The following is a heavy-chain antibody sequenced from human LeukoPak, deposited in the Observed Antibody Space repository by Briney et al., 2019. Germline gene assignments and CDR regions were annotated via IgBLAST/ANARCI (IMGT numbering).Heavy chain of an antibody. CDR2: ISGSGGST. V-gene: IGHV3-23*01. CDR3: AKVRGVIYYFDY. D-gene: IGHD3-3*01. J-gene: IGHJ4*02. Sequence: GGSLRLSCAASGFTFSSYGMSWVRQAPGKGLEWVSAISGSGGSTYYADSVKGRFTISRDNSKNTLYLQMNSLRAEDTAVYYCAKVRGVIYYFDYWGQGTLVTVSS. CDR1: GFTFSSYG.